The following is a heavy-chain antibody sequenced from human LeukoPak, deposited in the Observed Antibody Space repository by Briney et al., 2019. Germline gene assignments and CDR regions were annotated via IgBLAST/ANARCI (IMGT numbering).Heavy chain of an antibody. Sequence: PSETLSLTCAVYGGSFSGHYWSWIRQAPRKGLEWIGEINDSGSTNYNPSPKSRVTISVDTSKNQFSLKLNSVTAADTAVYYCARPQSYLGYYNMDVWGKGTTVTVSS. CDR2: INDSGST. V-gene: IGHV4-34*01. CDR1: GGSFSGHY. D-gene: IGHD3-16*02. CDR3: ARPQSYLGYYNMDV. J-gene: IGHJ6*03.